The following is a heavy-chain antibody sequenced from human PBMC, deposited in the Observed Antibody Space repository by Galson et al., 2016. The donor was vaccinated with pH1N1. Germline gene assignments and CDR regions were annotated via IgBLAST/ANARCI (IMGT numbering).Heavy chain of an antibody. Sequence: SLRLSCAASGFTFTSYAMHWVRQAPGKGLEWVAVILYDGTNKYYADSVKGRFTISRDKTQSTVYLQMNSLRTEDTAVYYCARDSEYSGHEGFHWAQGTLVIVSS. V-gene: IGHV3-30*04. CDR3: ARDSEYSGHEGFH. CDR2: ILYDGTNK. CDR1: GFTFTSYA. J-gene: IGHJ4*02. D-gene: IGHD5-12*01.